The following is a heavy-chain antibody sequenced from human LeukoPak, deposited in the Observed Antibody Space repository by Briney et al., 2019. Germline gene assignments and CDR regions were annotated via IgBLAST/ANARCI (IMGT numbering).Heavy chain of an antibody. D-gene: IGHD2-2*01. CDR2: IYCSGST. V-gene: IGHV4-31*03. Sequence: SQTLSLTCTVSGGSISSGGYYWSWIRQHPGKGLEWIGYIYCSGSTYYNPSLKSRVTISVDTSKNQFSLKLSSVTAADTAVYYCARAAVGYCSSTSCYPYYFDYWGQGTLVTVSS. CDR1: GGSISSGGYY. CDR3: ARAAVGYCSSTSCYPYYFDY. J-gene: IGHJ4*02.